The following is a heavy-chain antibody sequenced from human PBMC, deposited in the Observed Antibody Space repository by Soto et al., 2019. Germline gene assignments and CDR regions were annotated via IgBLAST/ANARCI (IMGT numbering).Heavy chain of an antibody. CDR3: PRAQHVYCSYGDYSFYGMDV. V-gene: IGHV1-18*04. D-gene: IGHD1-26*01. Sequence: ASVKVSCKASGYTFTSYGISWVRQAPGQGLEWMGWISAYNGNTNYAQKLQGRVTMTTDTSTTTAYMELRSLRSDDTAEYYCPRAQHVYCSYGDYSFYGMDVWGQGTSVTVCS. CDR2: ISAYNGNT. J-gene: IGHJ6*02. CDR1: GYTFTSYG.